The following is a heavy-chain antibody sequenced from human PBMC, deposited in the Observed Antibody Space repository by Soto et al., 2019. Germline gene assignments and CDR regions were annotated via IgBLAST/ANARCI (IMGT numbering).Heavy chain of an antibody. CDR1: GFTFSSYA. D-gene: IGHD6-13*01. Sequence: EVQLLESGGGLVQPGGSLRLSCAASGFTFSSYAMSWVRQAPGKGLEWVSAVSGSGGSTYYSDSVKGRFTISRDNSKNTLYLQLNSLTDEYTALYYCAKGASNRWRRNGNFDYWGRGTMVTVAS. J-gene: IGHJ4*02. CDR3: AKGASNRWRRNGNFDY. V-gene: IGHV3-23*01. CDR2: VSGSGGST.